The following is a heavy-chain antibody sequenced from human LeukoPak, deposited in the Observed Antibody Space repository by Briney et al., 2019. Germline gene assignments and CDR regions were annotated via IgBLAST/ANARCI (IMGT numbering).Heavy chain of an antibody. CDR2: IYPADSDT. Sequence: GESLKISFKGSGYTFRNYWIALVRQIPGKGLEWMVIIYPADSDTTYSPSFRGQVTISADKSINTAYLQWSSLKASDTAMYYCARRPPTVVTLSRDALHIWGQGTMVTVSS. D-gene: IGHD4-23*01. CDR3: ARRPPTVVTLSRDALHI. CDR1: GYTFRNYW. J-gene: IGHJ3*02. V-gene: IGHV5-51*01.